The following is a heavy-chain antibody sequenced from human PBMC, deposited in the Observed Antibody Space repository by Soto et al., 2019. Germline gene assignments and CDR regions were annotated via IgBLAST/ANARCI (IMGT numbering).Heavy chain of an antibody. CDR3: ARAEGLGGSSSWRQYNWFDP. CDR2: IYYSGST. V-gene: IGHV4-31*03. CDR1: GGSISSGGYY. D-gene: IGHD6-13*01. J-gene: IGHJ5*02. Sequence: PSETLSLTCTVSGGSISSGGYYWSWIRQHPGKGLEWIGYIYYSGSTYYNPSLKSRVTISVDTSKNQFSLKLSSVTAADTAVYYCARAEGLGGSSSWRQYNWFDPWGQGTLVTVSS.